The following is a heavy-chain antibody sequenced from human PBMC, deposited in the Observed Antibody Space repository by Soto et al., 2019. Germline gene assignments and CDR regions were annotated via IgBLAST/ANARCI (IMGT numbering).Heavy chain of an antibody. J-gene: IGHJ2*01. D-gene: IGHD6-19*01. CDR1: GGTFSRYA. CDR2: IIPIFGTA. CDR3: AQTLGSAVSGPGRFDL. Sequence: QVQLVQSGTEVKKPGSSVKVSCKASGGTFSRYAISWVRQAPGQGLEWMGGIIPIFGTANYAQTFQGRVTITADESTSTAYMERRSLRSEDTAVYYCAQTLGSAVSGPGRFDLWGRGTLVTVTS. V-gene: IGHV1-69*12.